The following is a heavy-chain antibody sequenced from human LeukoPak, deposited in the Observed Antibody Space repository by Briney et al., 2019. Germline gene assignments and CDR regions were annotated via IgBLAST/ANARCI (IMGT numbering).Heavy chain of an antibody. Sequence: SETLSLTCAVSGTSISLSNWWTWVRHPPGKGLEWIGEIYHSGTTNYNPSLKSRVTISLDKSRNQFSLNLNSVSAADTAVYYCARSYFGSGTFNGFDYWGQGTLVTVSS. CDR2: IYHSGTT. CDR1: GTSISLSNW. D-gene: IGHD3-10*01. J-gene: IGHJ4*02. CDR3: ARSYFGSGTFNGFDY. V-gene: IGHV4-4*02.